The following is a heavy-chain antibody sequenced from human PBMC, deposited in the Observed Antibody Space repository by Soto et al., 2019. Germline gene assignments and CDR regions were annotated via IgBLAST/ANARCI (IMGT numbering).Heavy chain of an antibody. J-gene: IGHJ4*02. CDR3: ARLVYDTRLNYMYFDF. CDR2: IFHDGTA. Sequence: ASETLSLTCAVSGVSISSGNWWTWVRQSPQRGLEYIGEIFHDGTANYYPSFERRVAISVDTSKNQFSLKLTSVTAADAAIYFCARLVYDTRLNYMYFDFWGQGTLVTVSS. CDR1: GVSISSGNW. V-gene: IGHV4-4*02. D-gene: IGHD3-10*01.